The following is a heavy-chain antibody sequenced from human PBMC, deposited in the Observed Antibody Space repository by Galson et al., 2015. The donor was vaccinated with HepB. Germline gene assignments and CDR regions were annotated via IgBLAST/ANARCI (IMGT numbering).Heavy chain of an antibody. Sequence: SLRLSCAASGVTFSSHLMQWVRQAPGKGLEWVSRINSDVGTTTHTDSVKGRFTISRDNAKNTLYLQMISLRAEDTAVYYCGNWGASWGQGTLVTVSS. J-gene: IGHJ5*02. CDR3: GNWGAS. D-gene: IGHD7-27*01. CDR1: GVTFSSHL. V-gene: IGHV3-74*03. CDR2: INSDVGTT.